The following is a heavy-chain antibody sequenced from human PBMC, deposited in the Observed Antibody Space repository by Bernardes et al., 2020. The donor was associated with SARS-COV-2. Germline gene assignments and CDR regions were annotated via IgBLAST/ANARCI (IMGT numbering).Heavy chain of an antibody. Sequence: ASVKVSCKASGYTFTSYGISWVRQAPGQGLEWMGWISAYNGNTNYAQKLQGRVTMTTDTSTSTAYMELRSLRSDDTAVYYCARFRFAGIDYYYYYGMDVWGQGTTVTVSS. V-gene: IGHV1-18*01. CDR3: ARFRFAGIDYYYYYGMDV. J-gene: IGHJ6*02. CDR2: ISAYNGNT. D-gene: IGHD3-10*01. CDR1: GYTFTSYG.